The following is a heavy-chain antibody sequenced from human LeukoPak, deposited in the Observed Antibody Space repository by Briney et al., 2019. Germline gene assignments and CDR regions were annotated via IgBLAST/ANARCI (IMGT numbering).Heavy chain of an antibody. CDR2: ISSSSSTI. CDR3: ARGGSVAAADYWYFDL. J-gene: IGHJ2*01. D-gene: IGHD6-13*01. Sequence: GGSLRLSCAASGFTFSSYSMNWVRQAPGKGLEWVSYISSSSSTIYYADSVKGRFTISRDNAKNSLYLQMNSLRAEDTAVYYCARGGSVAAADYWYFDLWGRGTLVTVSS. CDR1: GFTFSSYS. V-gene: IGHV3-48*04.